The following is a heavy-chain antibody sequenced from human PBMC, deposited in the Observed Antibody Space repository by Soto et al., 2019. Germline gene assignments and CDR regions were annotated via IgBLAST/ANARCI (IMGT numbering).Heavy chain of an antibody. CDR2: IYYSGST. CDR1: GGSISSGGYY. CDR3: AREATTFAAFDY. V-gene: IGHV4-31*03. Sequence: QVQLQESGPGLVKPSQTLSLTCTVSGGSISSGGYYWSWIRQHPGKGLEWIGYIYYSGSTYYNPSLKSRVTISVDTAKSQFSLKLSSVTAADTAVYYCAREATTFAAFDYWGQGTLVTVSS. J-gene: IGHJ4*02. D-gene: IGHD3-16*01.